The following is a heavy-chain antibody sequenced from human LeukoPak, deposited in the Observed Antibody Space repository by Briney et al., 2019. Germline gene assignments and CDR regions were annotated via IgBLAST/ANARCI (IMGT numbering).Heavy chain of an antibody. CDR1: GYTFTSYY. CDR2: INPNSGGT. Sequence: ASVKVSCKASGYTFTSYYMHWVRQAPGQGLEWMGWINPNSGGTNYAQKFQGRVTMTRDTSISTAYMELSRLRSDDTAVYYCARGSDYYDSSGYPYYFDYWGQGTLVTVSS. D-gene: IGHD3-22*01. CDR3: ARGSDYYDSSGYPYYFDY. V-gene: IGHV1-2*02. J-gene: IGHJ4*02.